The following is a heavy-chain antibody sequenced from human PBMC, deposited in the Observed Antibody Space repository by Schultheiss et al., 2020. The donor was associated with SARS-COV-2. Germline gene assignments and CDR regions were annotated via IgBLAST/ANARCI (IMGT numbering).Heavy chain of an antibody. D-gene: IGHD6-6*01. CDR1: GYSFTTYC. Sequence: GGSLRLSCKGSGYSFTTYCIAWVRQMPGKGLEWMGIICPGDSDTRYSPSFQGQVTISADKSISTAYLQWSSLKASDTAMYYCARRRYSSSSGMDVWGQGTTVTVSS. CDR3: ARRRYSSSSGMDV. J-gene: IGHJ6*02. CDR2: ICPGDSDT. V-gene: IGHV5-51*01.